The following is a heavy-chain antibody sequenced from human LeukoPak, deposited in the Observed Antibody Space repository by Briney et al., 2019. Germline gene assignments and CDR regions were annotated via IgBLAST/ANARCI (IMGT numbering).Heavy chain of an antibody. CDR1: GFTFSSYG. CDR2: IRYDGSNK. V-gene: IGHV3-30*02. Sequence: GGSLGLSCAASGFTFSSYGMHWVRQAPGKGLEWVAFIRYDGSNKYYADSVKGRFTISRDNYKNTLYLQMNSLRAEDTAVYYCATGGTRDATITELDHFDYWGQGTLVTVSS. CDR3: ATGGTRDATITELDHFDY. J-gene: IGHJ4*02. D-gene: IGHD1-14*01.